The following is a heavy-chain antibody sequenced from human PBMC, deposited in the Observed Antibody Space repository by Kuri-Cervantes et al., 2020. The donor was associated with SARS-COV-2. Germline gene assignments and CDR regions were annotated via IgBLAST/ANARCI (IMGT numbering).Heavy chain of an antibody. V-gene: IGHV4-34*01. CDR2: INHSGST. J-gene: IGHJ1*01. CDR1: GGSFSGYY. Sequence: SETLSLTCAVYGGSFSGYYWSWIRQPPGKGLEWIGEINHSGSTNYNPSLKSRVTISVDTSKNQFSLKLSSVTAADTAVCYCARGWYSNYWNGFQYWGQGTLVTVSS. D-gene: IGHD1-1*01. CDR3: ARGWYSNYWNGFQY.